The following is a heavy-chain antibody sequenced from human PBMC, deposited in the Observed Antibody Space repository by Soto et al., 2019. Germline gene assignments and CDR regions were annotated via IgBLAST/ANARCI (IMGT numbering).Heavy chain of an antibody. J-gene: IGHJ4*02. CDR2: ISSSSSYI. CDR1: VFTFSSYS. Sequence: GGSLRLSCASSVFTFSSYSMNCVRHSPGKGLEWVSSISSSSSYIYYADSVKGRFTISRDNAKNSLYLQMNSLRAEDTAVYYCARDLDNGGYSYGYCEYWGQGTLLSVS. CDR3: ARDLDNGGYSYGYCEY. V-gene: IGHV3-21*01. D-gene: IGHD5-18*01.